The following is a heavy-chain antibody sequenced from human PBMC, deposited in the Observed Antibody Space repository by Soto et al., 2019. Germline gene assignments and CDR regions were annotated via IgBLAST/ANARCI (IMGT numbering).Heavy chain of an antibody. CDR3: ASNQKGPYTGMDV. CDR1: GYIFTNYD. Sequence: GASVKVSCKASGYIFTNYDMHWVRQAPGQRLEWMGRIIGGNGDTKYSQKFQDRVTFTRDTSASTAYMDLSSLTSEDTAVYYCASNQKGPYTGMDVWGQGTTVTVSS. CDR2: IIGGNGDT. V-gene: IGHV1-3*01. J-gene: IGHJ6*02. D-gene: IGHD5-18*01.